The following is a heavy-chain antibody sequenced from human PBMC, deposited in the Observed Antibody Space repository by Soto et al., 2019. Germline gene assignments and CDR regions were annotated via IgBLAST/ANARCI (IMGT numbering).Heavy chain of an antibody. D-gene: IGHD3-10*01. CDR3: TGGHEGSNWFDP. Sequence: PSETLSLTCTVSGGSISSYYWSWIRQPPGKGLEWIGYIYYSGSTNYNPSLKSRVTISVDTSKNQFSLKLSSVTAADTAVYYCTGGHEGSNWFDPWGQGTLVTVSS. V-gene: IGHV4-59*12. J-gene: IGHJ5*02. CDR1: GGSISSYY. CDR2: IYYSGST.